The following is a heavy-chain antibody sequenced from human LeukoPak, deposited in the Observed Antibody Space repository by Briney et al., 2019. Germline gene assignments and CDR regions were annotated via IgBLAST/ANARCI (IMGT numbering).Heavy chain of an antibody. V-gene: IGHV4-59*01. J-gene: IGHJ2*01. CDR1: GGSISSYY. D-gene: IGHD3-9*01. CDR3: ARGPDYDILTGYYWYFDL. CDR2: IYYSGST. Sequence: PSETLSLTCTVSGGSISSYYWSWIRQPPGKGLEWIGYIYYSGSTNYNPSLKSRVTISVDTSKNQFSLKLSSVTAADTAVYYCARGPDYDILTGYYWYFDLWGRGTLVTVSS.